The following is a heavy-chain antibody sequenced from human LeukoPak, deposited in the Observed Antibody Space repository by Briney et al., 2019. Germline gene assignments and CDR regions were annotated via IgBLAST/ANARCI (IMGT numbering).Heavy chain of an antibody. CDR3: ARWAGYYYDSSGYHVDY. CDR1: GYTFTSYG. CDR2: ISAYNGNT. Sequence: ASVKVSCKASGYTFTSYGISWVRQAPGQGLEWMGWISAYNGNTNYAQKLQGRVTMTTDTSTSTAYMELRSLRSDDTAVYYCARWAGYYYDSSGYHVDYWGQGTLVTVSS. J-gene: IGHJ4*02. D-gene: IGHD3-22*01. V-gene: IGHV1-18*01.